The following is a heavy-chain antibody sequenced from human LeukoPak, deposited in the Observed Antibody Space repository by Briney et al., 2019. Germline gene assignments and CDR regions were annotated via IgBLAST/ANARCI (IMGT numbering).Heavy chain of an antibody. CDR3: ARGHSGSYSNLRDAFDI. J-gene: IGHJ3*02. CDR1: GGTFSSYA. Sequence: SVEVSCKASGGTFSSYAISWVRQAPGQGLEWMGGIIPIFGTANCAQKFQGRVTITADESTSTAYMDLSSLRSADTAVYYCARGHSGSYSNLRDAFDIWGQGTMVTVSS. CDR2: IIPIFGTA. D-gene: IGHD1-26*01. V-gene: IGHV1-69*13.